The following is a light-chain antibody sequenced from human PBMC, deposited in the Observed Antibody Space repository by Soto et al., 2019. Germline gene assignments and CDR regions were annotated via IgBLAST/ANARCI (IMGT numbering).Light chain of an antibody. CDR1: QSIREF. Sequence: IQMTQSPSSLSASVGDRVTITCRASQSIREFLNWYQQKPGKAPELLIYAASILHTGVPSRFSGSASGTEFTLTISGLQPDDFASYYCQQYDNYPLTFGGGTKVEI. V-gene: IGKV1-6*01. CDR2: AAS. CDR3: QQYDNYPLT. J-gene: IGKJ4*01.